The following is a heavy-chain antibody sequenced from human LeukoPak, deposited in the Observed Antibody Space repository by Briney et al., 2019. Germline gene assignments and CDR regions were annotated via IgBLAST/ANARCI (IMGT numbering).Heavy chain of an antibody. D-gene: IGHD3-22*01. CDR2: IYSGGST. Sequence: RGSLRLSCAASGFTFSDYYMSWVRQAPGKGLEWVSVIYSGGSTYYADSVKGRFTISRDNSKNTLYLQMNSLRAEDTAVYYCARDLGYYDSSGYLHYWGQGTLVTVSS. CDR3: ARDLGYYDSSGYLHY. V-gene: IGHV3-66*01. CDR1: GFTFSDYY. J-gene: IGHJ4*02.